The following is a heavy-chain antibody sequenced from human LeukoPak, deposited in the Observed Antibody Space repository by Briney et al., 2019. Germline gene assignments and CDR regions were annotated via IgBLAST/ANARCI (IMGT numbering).Heavy chain of an antibody. D-gene: IGHD6-19*01. Sequence: ASVKVSCKASGGTFSSYAISWVRQAPGQGLEWMGGIIPIFGTANYAQKFQGRVTITADKSTSTAYMELSSLRSEDTAVYYRAREGVAVAGTYFDYWGQGTLVTVSS. CDR1: GGTFSSYA. V-gene: IGHV1-69*06. J-gene: IGHJ4*02. CDR2: IIPIFGTA. CDR3: AREGVAVAGTYFDY.